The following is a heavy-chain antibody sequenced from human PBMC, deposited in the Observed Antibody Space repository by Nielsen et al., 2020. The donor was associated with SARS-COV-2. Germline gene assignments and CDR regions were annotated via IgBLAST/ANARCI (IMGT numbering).Heavy chain of an antibody. D-gene: IGHD1-1*01. Sequence: SETLSLTCTVSGGSISSGDYYWSWIRQPPGKGLEWIGEINHSGSTNYNPSLKSRVTISVDTSKNQFSLKLSSVTAADTAVYYCARGGRYNPRAFDIWGQGTMVTVSS. CDR1: GGSISSGDYY. J-gene: IGHJ3*02. CDR2: INHSGST. V-gene: IGHV4-39*07. CDR3: ARGGRYNPRAFDI.